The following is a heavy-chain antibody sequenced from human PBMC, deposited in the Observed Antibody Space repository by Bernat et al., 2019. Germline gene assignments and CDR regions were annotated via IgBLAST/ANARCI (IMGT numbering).Heavy chain of an antibody. J-gene: IGHJ4*02. CDR3: ARGGGTTGSDYEFDY. D-gene: IGHD5-12*01. CDR2: VYYSGST. Sequence: QVQLQESGPGLVKPSETLSLTCTVSGGSISSYYWSRIRQPPGKGLEWIGYVYYSGSTNYNPSLKSRVTISVDTSKNQFSLKLSSVTAADTAVYYCARGGGTTGSDYEFDYWGQGTLVTVSS. V-gene: IGHV4-59*12. CDR1: GGSISSYY.